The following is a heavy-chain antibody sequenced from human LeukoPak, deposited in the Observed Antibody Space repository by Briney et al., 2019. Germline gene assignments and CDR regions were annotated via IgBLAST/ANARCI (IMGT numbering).Heavy chain of an antibody. CDR3: AKEGYDSSFFDH. CDR2: IRYDGSNK. J-gene: IGHJ4*02. Sequence: GGSLRLSCAASGFTFSSYGMHWVRQAPGKGLEWVAFIRYDGSNKYYADSVKGRFTISRDNSKNTLYLQMNSLRAEDTAVYYCAKEGYDSSFFDHWGQGTLVTVSS. D-gene: IGHD3-22*01. V-gene: IGHV3-30*02. CDR1: GFTFSSYG.